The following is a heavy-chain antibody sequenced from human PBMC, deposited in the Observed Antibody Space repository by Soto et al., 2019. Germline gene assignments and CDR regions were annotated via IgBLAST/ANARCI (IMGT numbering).Heavy chain of an antibody. V-gene: IGHV3-21*01. CDR1: GFTFSSYS. CDR3: ARRGQLLLSLYYYYYYMDV. CDR2: ISSSSSYI. J-gene: IGHJ6*03. D-gene: IGHD2-2*01. Sequence: EVQLVESGGGLVKPGGSLRLSCAASGFTFSSYSMNWVRQAPGKGLEWVSSISSSSSYIYYADSVKGRFTISRDNAKNSLYLQMNSLRAEDTAVYYCARRGQLLLSLYYYYYYMDVWGKGTTVTVSS.